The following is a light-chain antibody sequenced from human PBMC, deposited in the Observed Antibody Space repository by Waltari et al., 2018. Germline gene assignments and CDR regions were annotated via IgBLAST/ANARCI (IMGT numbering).Light chain of an antibody. J-gene: IGKJ2*01. CDR1: QSVGTW. CDR2: MAS. CDR3: QQYSSFST. Sequence: DIQMTQSPSTLSASVGDRVTISCRASQSVGTWLAWYQQKPGKAPKLLIYMASSLDSGVPSRFSGSGSGTDYTLPISTLQPDVFATYSCQQYSSFSTFGKGTKV. V-gene: IGKV1-5*03.